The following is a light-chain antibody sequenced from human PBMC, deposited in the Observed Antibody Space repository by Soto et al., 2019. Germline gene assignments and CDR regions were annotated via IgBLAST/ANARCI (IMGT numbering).Light chain of an antibody. CDR2: DAS. Sequence: EIVLTQSPATLSLSPGERATLSCGASQSVSNSYLAWYQQKPGLAPRLLIYDASSMATGIPDRFSGSGSGTDFTLTISRLEPEDFAVDYCQQYGSSPPYTFGQGTKLEI. CDR1: QSVSNSY. V-gene: IGKV3D-20*01. CDR3: QQYGSSPPYT. J-gene: IGKJ2*01.